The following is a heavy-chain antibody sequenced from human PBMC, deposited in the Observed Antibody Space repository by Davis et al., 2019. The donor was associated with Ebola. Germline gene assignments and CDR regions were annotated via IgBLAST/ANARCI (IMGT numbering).Heavy chain of an antibody. J-gene: IGHJ6*02. CDR1: GGSFSGYY. CDR3: ARVKQWLAYGMDV. Sequence: MPSETLSLTCAVYGGSFSGYYWSWIRQPPGKGLGWIGEINHSGSTNYNPSLKSRVTISVDTSKNQFSLKLSSVTAADTAVYYGARVKQWLAYGMDVWGQGTTVTVSS. V-gene: IGHV4-34*01. D-gene: IGHD6-19*01. CDR2: INHSGST.